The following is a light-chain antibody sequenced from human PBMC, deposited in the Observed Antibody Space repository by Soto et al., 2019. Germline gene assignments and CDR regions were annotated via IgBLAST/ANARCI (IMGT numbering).Light chain of an antibody. Sequence: DTLLAHSAATLSVSQGEIATLSCSASQNIKTNLAWYQHKPGQAPRLLIYGAFTGATGVPARFSGSGSGTEFTLTISSLQSEDFAVYYCQQYNIWPWTFGQGTKVDIK. CDR2: GAF. CDR3: QQYNIWPWT. V-gene: IGKV3-15*01. J-gene: IGKJ1*01. CDR1: QNIKTN.